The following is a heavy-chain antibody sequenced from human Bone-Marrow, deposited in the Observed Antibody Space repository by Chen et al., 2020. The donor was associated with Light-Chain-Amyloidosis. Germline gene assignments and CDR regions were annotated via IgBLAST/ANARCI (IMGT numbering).Heavy chain of an antibody. V-gene: IGHV4-31*11. Sequence: VQLQESGPGLVKPSQTLSLNCAVSGDSLSSSGYYWSWIRHPPGMGLVWIGNIYYDGTTSYSPSLKSRVSITSDMSKNQFSLRLSSVTAADTAVYYCARSLRGWFDPWGQGTLVTVSS. CDR3: ARSLRGWFDP. CDR1: GDSLSSSGYY. J-gene: IGHJ5*02. CDR2: IYYDGTT. D-gene: IGHD3-10*01.